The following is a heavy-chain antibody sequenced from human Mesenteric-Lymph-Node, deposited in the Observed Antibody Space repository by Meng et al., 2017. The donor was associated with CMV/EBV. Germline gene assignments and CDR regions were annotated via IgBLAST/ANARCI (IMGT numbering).Heavy chain of an antibody. J-gene: IGHJ4*02. CDR3: ARHQRWLKSEGGFNY. CDR2: INHSGST. D-gene: IGHD4-23*01. V-gene: IGHV4-34*01. CDR1: GGSCSGYY. Sequence: QAQLQQGGAVLLTPSEPLSLTCAFYGGSCSGYYWSWVRQPPGKGLEWIGEINHSGSTNYNPSLKSRVTISVDTSKNQFSLKLSSVTAADTAVYYCARHQRWLKSEGGFNYWGQGTLVTVSS.